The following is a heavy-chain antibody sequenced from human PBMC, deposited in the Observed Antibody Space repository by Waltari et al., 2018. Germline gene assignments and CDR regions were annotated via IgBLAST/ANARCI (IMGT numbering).Heavy chain of an antibody. J-gene: IGHJ5*02. Sequence: QVQLQESGPGLVKPSQTLSLTCTVSGGSISSGSYYWSWIRQPAGKGLGWIGRIYTKGITNYNPSLKSRVTISGDTSKNQFSLKLSSVTAADTAVYYCARDRRYSYGYSWFDPWGQGTLVTVSS. CDR3: ARDRRYSYGYSWFDP. CDR2: IYTKGIT. CDR1: GGSISSGSYY. D-gene: IGHD5-18*01. V-gene: IGHV4-61*02.